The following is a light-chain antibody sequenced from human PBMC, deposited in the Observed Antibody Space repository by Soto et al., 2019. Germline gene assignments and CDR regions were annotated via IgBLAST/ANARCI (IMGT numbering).Light chain of an antibody. J-gene: IGLJ3*02. CDR2: GHR. CDR1: NSNLGAGYY. V-gene: IGLV1-40*01. CDR3: QAYDYGLTACV. Sequence: QSVLTQPRSVSGAPGQWVTISCTGNNSNLGAGYYVYWYQQLPGPAPKLVISGHRNRPSGFPERFSGSKSCTSASLAITGRQAEDEADYDCQAYDYGLTACVFGGGTQLTVL.